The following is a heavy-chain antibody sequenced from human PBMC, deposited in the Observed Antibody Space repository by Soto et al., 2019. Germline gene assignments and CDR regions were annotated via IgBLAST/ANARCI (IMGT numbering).Heavy chain of an antibody. D-gene: IGHD3-10*01. CDR1: GGSISSGGYY. CDR2: IDYSGST. J-gene: IGHJ5*02. Sequence: QVQLQESGPGLVKPSQTLSLTCTVSGGSISSGGYYWSWIRQHPGKDLEWMGYIDYSGSTYYNPSLKSRVTISVDTSKNQFSLKLSSVTDADTAVYYCAKDDGSGRIGWFDPWGQGTLVTVSS. V-gene: IGHV4-31*03. CDR3: AKDDGSGRIGWFDP.